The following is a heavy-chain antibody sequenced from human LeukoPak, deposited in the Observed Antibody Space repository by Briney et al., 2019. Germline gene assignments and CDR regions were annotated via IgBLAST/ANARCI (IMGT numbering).Heavy chain of an antibody. V-gene: IGHV1-58*01. J-gene: IGHJ4*02. CDR1: GFTFTSSA. CDR3: AAVSSGYYQHDVY. D-gene: IGHD3-22*01. CDR2: IVVGSGNT. Sequence: ASVKVSCKASGFTFTSSAVQWVRQACGQRLEWIGWIVVGSGNTNYAQKFQERVTITRDMSTSTAYMELSSLRSEDTAVYYCAAVSSGYYQHDVYWGQGTLVTVSS.